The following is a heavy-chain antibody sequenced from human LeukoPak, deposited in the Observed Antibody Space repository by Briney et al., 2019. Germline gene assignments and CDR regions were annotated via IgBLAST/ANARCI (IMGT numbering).Heavy chain of an antibody. CDR1: GFTFSSYW. D-gene: IGHD1-26*01. V-gene: IGHV3-7*01. CDR2: IKQDGSEK. CDR3: ARVSFLKGAQYYFDY. Sequence: PGGSLRLSCAASGFTFSSYWMSWVRQAPGKGLEWVANIKQDGSEKYYVDSVKGRFTISRDNAKNSLYLQMNSLRAEDTAVYYCARVSFLKGAQYYFDYWGQGTLVTVSS. J-gene: IGHJ4*02.